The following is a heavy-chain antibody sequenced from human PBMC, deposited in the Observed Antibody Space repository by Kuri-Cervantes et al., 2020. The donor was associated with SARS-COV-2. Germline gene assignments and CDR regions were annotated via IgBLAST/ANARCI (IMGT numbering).Heavy chain of an antibody. D-gene: IGHD3-16*01. CDR2: SNAGNGNT. CDR3: AMLPRPRNAFDI. CDR1: GYTFTSYA. V-gene: IGHV1-3*02. Sequence: ASVKVSCKASGYTFTSYAMHWVRQAPGQRLEWMGWSNAGNGNTKYSQEFQGRVTITRDTPAGTAYMELSSLRSEDTAVYYCAMLPRPRNAFDIWGQGTMVTVSS. J-gene: IGHJ3*02.